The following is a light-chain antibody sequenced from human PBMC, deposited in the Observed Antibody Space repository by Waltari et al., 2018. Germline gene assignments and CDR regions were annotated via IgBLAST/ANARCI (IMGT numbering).Light chain of an antibody. CDR1: SSDVGGYNY. Sequence: QSALTQPPSASGSPGQSVTISCTGTSSDVGGYNYVSWYQQHPGKAPQPIIYDVFKRPPGVPDRFSGPKAGNTASRTVSGLQAEDEADYYCGSFAGSNTVFGGGTKLTVL. CDR3: GSFAGSNTV. CDR2: DVF. V-gene: IGLV2-8*01. J-gene: IGLJ3*02.